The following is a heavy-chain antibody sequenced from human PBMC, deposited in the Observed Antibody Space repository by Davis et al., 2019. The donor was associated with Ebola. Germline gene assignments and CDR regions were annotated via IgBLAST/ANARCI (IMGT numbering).Heavy chain of an antibody. J-gene: IGHJ4*02. Sequence: SVKVSCKVSGGTFSSYAISWVRQAPGQGLEWMGGIIPIFGTANYAQRFQGRVTITADESTSTVYMELSSLRSEDTAVYYCARERYRDGSDYFFEQSHWGQGTLVTVSS. CDR1: GGTFSSYA. V-gene: IGHV1-69*13. D-gene: IGHD3-10*01. CDR2: IIPIFGTA. CDR3: ARERYRDGSDYFFEQSH.